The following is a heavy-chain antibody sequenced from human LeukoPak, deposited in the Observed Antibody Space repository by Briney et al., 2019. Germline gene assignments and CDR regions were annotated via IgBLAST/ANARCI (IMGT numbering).Heavy chain of an antibody. J-gene: IGHJ4*02. CDR3: ANAWGGGHCSGGACYPFEY. CDR2: ITNSGGST. V-gene: IGHV3-23*01. Sequence: GGSLRLSCVASGFTFSNYAMSWIRQAPGKGPEWVSGITNSGGSTYHADSVKGRFTISRDNAKNTVYLQMNSLRVEDTALYYCANAWGGGHCSGGACYPFEYWGQGTLLTVSS. D-gene: IGHD2-15*01. CDR1: GFTFSNYA.